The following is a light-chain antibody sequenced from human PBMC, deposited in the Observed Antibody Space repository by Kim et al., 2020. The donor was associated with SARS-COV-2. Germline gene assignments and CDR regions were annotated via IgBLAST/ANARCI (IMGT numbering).Light chain of an antibody. CDR2: DVS. Sequence: QSALTQPASVSGSPGQSITISCTGTSNDVGGYNYVSWYQQHPGKAPKLIIYDVSNRPSGVSNRFSGSKSANTASLTISGLQAEDEADYYCCSYTSSNTLVFGGGTQLTVL. J-gene: IGLJ3*02. V-gene: IGLV2-14*03. CDR3: CSYTSSNTLV. CDR1: SNDVGGYNY.